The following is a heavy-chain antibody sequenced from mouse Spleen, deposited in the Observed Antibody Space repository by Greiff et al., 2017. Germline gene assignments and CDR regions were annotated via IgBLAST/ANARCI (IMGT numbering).Heavy chain of an antibody. CDR1: GFTFSSYG. J-gene: IGHJ4*01. Sequence: EVQGVESGGGLVQPGGSLKLSCAASGFTFSSYGMSWVRQTPDKRLELVATINSNGGSTYYPDSVKGRFTISRDNAKNTLYLQMSSLKSEDTAMYYCARDLLRDAMDDWGQGTSVTVSS. D-gene: IGHD2-1*01. CDR3: ARDLLRDAMDD. CDR2: INSNGGST. V-gene: IGHV5-6-3*01.